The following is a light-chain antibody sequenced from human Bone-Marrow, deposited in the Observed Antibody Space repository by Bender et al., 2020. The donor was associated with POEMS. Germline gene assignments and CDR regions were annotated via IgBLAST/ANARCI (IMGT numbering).Light chain of an antibody. CDR1: KLGDKF. V-gene: IGLV3-1*01. Sequence: SYELTQPPSMSVSPGQTASITCSGDKLGDKFAFWYQQEPGQSPVLVIYQDSKRPSGIPERFSGSKSGTSASLAITGLQSDDEAIYFCVAWDASLNGWVFGGGTKLTVL. CDR3: VAWDASLNGWV. J-gene: IGLJ3*02. CDR2: QDS.